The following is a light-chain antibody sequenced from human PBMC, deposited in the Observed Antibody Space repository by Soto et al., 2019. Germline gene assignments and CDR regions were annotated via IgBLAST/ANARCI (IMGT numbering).Light chain of an antibody. CDR3: LPYNSYPYT. V-gene: IGKV1-17*01. CDR2: AAT. J-gene: IGKJ2*01. Sequence: DIQMTQSPSSLSASVGDRVTITCRASQGIRNHLGSYQQQPGNDPRRLIHAATPFQSGVPSRFSGRGSETGFTLTISTPLPEDFLNYDGLPYNSYPYTLGQGSKLEIK. CDR1: QGIRNH.